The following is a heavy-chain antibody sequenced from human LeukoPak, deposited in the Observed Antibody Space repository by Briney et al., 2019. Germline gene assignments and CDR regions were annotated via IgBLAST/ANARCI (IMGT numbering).Heavy chain of an antibody. CDR2: IIPIFGTA. CDR3: ARDLEKYSSSWYGGDY. J-gene: IGHJ4*02. Sequence: GSSVKVSCKASGGTFSSYAISWVRQAPGQGLEWMGRIIPIFGTANYAQKFQGRVTITTDESTSTAYMELSGLRSEDTAVYYCARDLEKYSSSWYGGDYWGQGTLVTVSS. V-gene: IGHV1-69*05. CDR1: GGTFSSYA. D-gene: IGHD6-13*01.